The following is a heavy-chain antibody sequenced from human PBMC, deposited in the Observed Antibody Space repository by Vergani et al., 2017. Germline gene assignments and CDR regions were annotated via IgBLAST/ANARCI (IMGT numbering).Heavy chain of an antibody. J-gene: IGHJ5*02. CDR2: IHYSENT. V-gene: IGHV4-59*11. D-gene: IGHD6-19*01. CDR3: ASDTHSGQRADR. CDR1: FDSIRNLY. Sequence: QVQPQESGPGLVKSSETLSLTCSVSFDSIRNLYCNLIRQPPGKGLEWIGSIHYSENTNYNPSLKTRVTISVDTSKNQFSLTLTSMTAADTAVYYCASDTHSGQRADRWEQEILVTVTS.